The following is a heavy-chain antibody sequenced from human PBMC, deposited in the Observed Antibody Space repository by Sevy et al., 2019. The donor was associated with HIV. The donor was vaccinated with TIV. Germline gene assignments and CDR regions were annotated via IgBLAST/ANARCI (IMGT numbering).Heavy chain of an antibody. V-gene: IGHV1-18*01. D-gene: IGHD2-8*01. J-gene: IGHJ4*02. CDR3: ARVRYCTNGVCYLPLFDY. CDR1: GYTFTSYG. CDR2: ISAYNGNT. Sequence: ASVKVSCKASGYTFTSYGIRWVRQAPGQGLEWMGWISAYNGNTNYAQKLQGRATMTTDTSTSTAYMELRSLRSDDTAVYYCARVRYCTNGVCYLPLFDYWGQGTLVTVSS.